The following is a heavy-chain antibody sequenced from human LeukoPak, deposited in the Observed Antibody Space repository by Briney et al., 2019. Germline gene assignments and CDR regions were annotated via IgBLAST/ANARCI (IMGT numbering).Heavy chain of an antibody. V-gene: IGHV1-2*02. CDR2: INPNSGGT. J-gene: IGHJ4*02. D-gene: IGHD3-9*01. CDR1: GYTFTGYY. CDR3: ARLRDDILTGYFDY. Sequence: ASVKASCKASGYTFTGYYMHWVRQAPGQGLEWMGWINPNSGGTNYAQKFQGRVTMTRDTSICTAYMELSRLRSDDTAVYYCARLRDDILTGYFDYWGQGTLVTVSS.